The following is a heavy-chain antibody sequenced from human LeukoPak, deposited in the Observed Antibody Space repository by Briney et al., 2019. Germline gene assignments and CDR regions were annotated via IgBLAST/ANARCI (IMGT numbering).Heavy chain of an antibody. D-gene: IGHD4-23*01. V-gene: IGHV4-59*11. CDR1: GGSISSHY. CDR3: ARGGRTTVVTSGRRAYYYYGMDV. J-gene: IGHJ6*02. Sequence: SETLSLTCTVSGGSISSHYWSWIRQPPGKGLEWIWYIYYSGSTNYNPSLKSRVTISVDTSKNQFSLKLSSVTAADTAVDYCARGGRTTVVTSGRRAYYYYGMDVWGQGTTVTVSS. CDR2: IYYSGST.